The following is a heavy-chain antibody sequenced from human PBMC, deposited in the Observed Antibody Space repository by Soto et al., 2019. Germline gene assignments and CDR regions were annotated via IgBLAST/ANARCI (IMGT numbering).Heavy chain of an antibody. V-gene: IGHV1-3*01. J-gene: IGHJ6*02. Sequence: QVQLVQYGADVKQSGASVRVSCKASGQSLTSYAMHWVRQAPGQRLECMGWINGGNGNTSSSPKCQDRVTLARDTSASTVYMEVSSLRSEDTAVYFCASSSWAGNIFHSGMDVWGQGTTVTVS. D-gene: IGHD3-9*01. CDR2: INGGNGNT. CDR1: GQSLTSYA. CDR3: ASSSWAGNIFHSGMDV.